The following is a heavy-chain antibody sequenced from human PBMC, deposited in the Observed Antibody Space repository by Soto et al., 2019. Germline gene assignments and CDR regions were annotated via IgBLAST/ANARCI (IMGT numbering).Heavy chain of an antibody. J-gene: IGHJ4*02. V-gene: IGHV1-46*01. D-gene: IGHD3-22*01. CDR3: GRAGQYYDSSGYAN. CDR1: GYTFTHYY. Sequence: QVQLVHSGAEVKKPGASVKVSCKTSGYTFTHYYMHWVRLAPGQGLEWMGVINPGGGYTTYAQKFQGRVTMTRDTSTSTVYMELSSLKSEDTAVYYCGRAGQYYDSSGYANWGQGTLVTVSS. CDR2: INPGGGYT.